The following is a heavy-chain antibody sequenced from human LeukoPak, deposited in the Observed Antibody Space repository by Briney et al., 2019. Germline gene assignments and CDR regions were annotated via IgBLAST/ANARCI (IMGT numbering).Heavy chain of an antibody. V-gene: IGHV4-59*01. CDR3: ARVRIFGVVPNWFDP. J-gene: IGHJ5*02. D-gene: IGHD3-3*01. CDR1: GGSISSYY. CDR2: IYYSGST. Sequence: SETLSLTCTVSGGSISSYYWSWIRQPTGKGLEWIGYIYYSGSTNYNPSLKSRVTISVDTSKNQFSLKLSSVTAADTAVYYCARVRIFGVVPNWFDPWGQGTLVTVCS.